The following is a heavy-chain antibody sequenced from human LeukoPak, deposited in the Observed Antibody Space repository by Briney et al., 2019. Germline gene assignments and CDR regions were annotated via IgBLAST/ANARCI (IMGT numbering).Heavy chain of an antibody. CDR1: GGSISSSNW. V-gene: IGHV4-4*02. Sequence: SGTLSLTCAVSGGSISSSNWWSWVRQPPGKGLEWIGEIYHSGSTNYNPSLKSRVTISVDTSKNQFSLKLSSVTAADTAVYYCARGNRSRWFDPWGQGTLVTVSS. J-gene: IGHJ5*02. CDR3: ARGNRSRWFDP. D-gene: IGHD1-14*01. CDR2: IYHSGST.